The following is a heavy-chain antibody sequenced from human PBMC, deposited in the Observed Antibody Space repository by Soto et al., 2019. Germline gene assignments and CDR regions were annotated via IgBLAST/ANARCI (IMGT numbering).Heavy chain of an antibody. CDR1: GDSVSSNNAV. CDR3: AREVTMLRGLPDSFDS. Sequence: SQTLSLTCAISGDSVSSNNAVWNWIRQSPSRGLEWLGRTFYRSEWHYDYAASVRSRITVTPDTSKNLFSLQLNSVTPEDTAVYFCAREVTMLRGLPDSFDSWGPGPLVTVSS. CDR2: TFYRSEWHY. J-gene: IGHJ5*01. V-gene: IGHV6-1*01. D-gene: IGHD3-10*01.